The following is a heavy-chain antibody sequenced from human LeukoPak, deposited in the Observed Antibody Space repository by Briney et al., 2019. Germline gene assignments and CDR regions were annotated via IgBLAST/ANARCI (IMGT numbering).Heavy chain of an antibody. CDR3: AKSRWDPIDY. D-gene: IGHD6-13*01. J-gene: IGHJ4*02. Sequence: GGSLRLSCAASGFTFSSSAMHWVRQAPGKGLEWVSSISWDGDSIGYADSVKGRFTISRDNAKNSLYLQIKSLRAEDTAFYYCAKSRWDPIDYWGQGTLVTVSS. CDR1: GFTFSSSA. V-gene: IGHV3-9*01. CDR2: ISWDGDSI.